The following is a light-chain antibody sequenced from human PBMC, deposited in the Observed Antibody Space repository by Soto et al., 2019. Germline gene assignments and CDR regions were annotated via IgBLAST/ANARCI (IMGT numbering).Light chain of an antibody. V-gene: IGLV2-18*02. J-gene: IGLJ2*01. CDR1: SSDVGSYNR. CDR3: CSYTSSSTFNVV. Sequence: QSALTQPPSVSGSPGQSVTISCTGTSSDVGSYNRVSWYQQPPGTAPKLMIYEVSNRPSGVPDRFSGSKSGNTASLTIAGLQAEDGADYYCCSYTSSSTFNVVFGGGTKVTVL. CDR2: EVS.